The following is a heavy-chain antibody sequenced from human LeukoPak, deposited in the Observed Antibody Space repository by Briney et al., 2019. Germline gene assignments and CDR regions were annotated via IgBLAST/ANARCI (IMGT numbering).Heavy chain of an antibody. J-gene: IGHJ4*02. CDR2: IYYSGST. Sequence: SETLSLTCTVSGDSISSSSYYWGWIRQPPGKGLEWIGNIYYSGSTYYNPSLKSRVTISVDTSKNQFSLKLSSVTAADTAVYYCARSLSLRYIDWSKFTPYYFDYWGQGTLVTVSS. D-gene: IGHD3-9*01. CDR1: GDSISSSSYY. CDR3: ARSLSLRYIDWSKFTPYYFDY. V-gene: IGHV4-39*01.